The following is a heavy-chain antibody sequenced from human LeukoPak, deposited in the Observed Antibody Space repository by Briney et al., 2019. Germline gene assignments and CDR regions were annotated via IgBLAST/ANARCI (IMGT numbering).Heavy chain of an antibody. J-gene: IGHJ2*01. CDR1: GGSISSYS. V-gene: IGHV4-59*01. Sequence: SQTLSLTCTVSGGSISSYSCSWIRQPPGKGLEWIGCVSYRGNTNNNPSLKSRATVSVDTSKTQFSLRLSSVTAADTAVYYCATNYSGSGNYYSWYFDPWGRGTLVTASS. CDR2: VSYRGNT. CDR3: ATNYSGSGNYYSWYFDP. D-gene: IGHD3-10*01.